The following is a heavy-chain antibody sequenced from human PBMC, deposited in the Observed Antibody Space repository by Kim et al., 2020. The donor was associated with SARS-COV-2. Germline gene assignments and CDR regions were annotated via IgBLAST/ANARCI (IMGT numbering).Heavy chain of an antibody. J-gene: IGHJ4*02. CDR2: ISGSGGST. Sequence: GGSLRLSCAASGFTFSSYAMSWVRQAPGKGLEWVSAISGSGGSTYYADSVKGRFTISRDNSKNTLYLQMNSLRAEDTAVYYCANSGVDIVVVPARYFDYWGQGTLVTVSS. D-gene: IGHD2-2*03. CDR3: ANSGVDIVVVPARYFDY. V-gene: IGHV3-23*01. CDR1: GFTFSSYA.